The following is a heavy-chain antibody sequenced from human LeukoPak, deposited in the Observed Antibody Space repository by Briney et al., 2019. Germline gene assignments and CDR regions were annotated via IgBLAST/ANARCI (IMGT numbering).Heavy chain of an antibody. CDR1: GFTFRSDE. V-gene: IGHV3-48*03. Sequence: GGSLRLSCAASGFTFRSDEMDWVRQAPGKGLECVSYISSSGSTRYYADSVKGRFTISRDNAENSLYLQMSSLRAEDTAVYYCARTSSGWLYNWFDPWGQGTLVTVSS. J-gene: IGHJ5*02. CDR2: ISSSGSTR. D-gene: IGHD6-19*01. CDR3: ARTSSGWLYNWFDP.